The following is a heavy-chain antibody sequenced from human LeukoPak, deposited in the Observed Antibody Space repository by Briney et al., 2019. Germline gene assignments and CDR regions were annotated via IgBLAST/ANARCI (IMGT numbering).Heavy chain of an antibody. J-gene: IGHJ4*02. CDR1: GGSISSSSSY. CDR2: MYYSGST. D-gene: IGHD2-2*01. CDR3: VIMPGY. Sequence: PSETLSLTCTVSGGSISSSSSYRGWIRQPPGKGLEWIGSMYYSGSTYYNPSLKGRVTISVDTSKNQFSLKLSSVTAADTAVYYCVIMPGYWGQGTLVTVSS. V-gene: IGHV4-39*01.